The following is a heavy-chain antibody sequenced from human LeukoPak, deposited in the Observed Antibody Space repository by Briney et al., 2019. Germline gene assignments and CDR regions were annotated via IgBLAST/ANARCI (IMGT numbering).Heavy chain of an antibody. CDR1: GFTSSTYT. CDR2: ISSSGLYI. CDR3: AREGYCSGGSCYSSYYCYYYMDV. Sequence: GGSLRLSCEVSGFTSSTYTMNWVRQAPGKGLEWVSSISSSGLYIYYADSVKGRFTISRDNAKNSLYLQMNSLRAEDTAVYYCAREGYCSGGSCYSSYYCYYYMDVWGKGTTVTVSS. J-gene: IGHJ6*03. D-gene: IGHD2-15*01. V-gene: IGHV3-21*01.